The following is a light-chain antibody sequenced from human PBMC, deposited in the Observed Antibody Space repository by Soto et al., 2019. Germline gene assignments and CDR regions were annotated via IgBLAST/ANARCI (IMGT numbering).Light chain of an antibody. Sequence: EIVLTQSPATLSLSPGERATLSCRASQSVSSYLAWYQQKPGQAPRLLIYDASIRATGIPARFSGSESGTDVTLTSSSLEPEDFAVYFCQQRRDWITFGKGTRLEIK. CDR3: QQRRDWIT. V-gene: IGKV3-11*01. J-gene: IGKJ5*01. CDR1: QSVSSY. CDR2: DAS.